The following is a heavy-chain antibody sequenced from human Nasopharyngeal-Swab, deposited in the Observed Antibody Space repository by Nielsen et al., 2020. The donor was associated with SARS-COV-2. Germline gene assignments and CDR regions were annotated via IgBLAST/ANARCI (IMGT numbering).Heavy chain of an antibody. J-gene: IGHJ6*02. CDR2: ISSSSSYI. Sequence: WIRQPPGKGLEWVSSISSSSSYIYYADSVKGRFTISRDNSKNTLYLQMNSLRAEDTAVYYCARDALLGYYGMDVWGQGTTVTVSS. CDR3: ARDALLGYYGMDV. V-gene: IGHV3-21*04.